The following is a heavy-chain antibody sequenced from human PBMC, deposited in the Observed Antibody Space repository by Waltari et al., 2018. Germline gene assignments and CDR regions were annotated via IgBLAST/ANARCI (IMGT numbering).Heavy chain of an antibody. CDR2: VQRSGRT. CDR3: ARDRGRGIYLDS. V-gene: IGHV4-4*02. J-gene: IGHJ4*02. D-gene: IGHD2-15*01. Sequence: QLQLRESGPGLVKPSGTLSLTCAVSGEYMSSTDWWSWVRQSPGKGLEWIGQVQRSGRTNYNPSFASRVSVSVDTSTNQFSLKVTSATAADTAVYFCARDRGRGIYLDSWGQGVLVTVSP. CDR1: GEYMSSTDW.